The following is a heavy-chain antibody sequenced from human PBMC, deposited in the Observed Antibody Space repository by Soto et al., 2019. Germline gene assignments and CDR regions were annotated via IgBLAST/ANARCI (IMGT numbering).Heavy chain of an antibody. Sequence: EMQLLESGGGLVQPGGSLRLSCAASGFSFVSYAMNWVRQAPGKGLEWVSGLSGSGTSTYYADSVKGRFTISRDNSRDTLFLQMNSLTADDTAVYYCAKATTNGGWFNPFDSWGQGALVTVSS. CDR1: GFSFVSYA. J-gene: IGHJ4*02. D-gene: IGHD6-19*01. CDR3: AKATTNGGWFNPFDS. CDR2: LSGSGTST. V-gene: IGHV3-23*01.